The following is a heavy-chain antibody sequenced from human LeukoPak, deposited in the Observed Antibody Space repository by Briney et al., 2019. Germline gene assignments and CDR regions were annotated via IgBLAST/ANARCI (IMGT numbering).Heavy chain of an antibody. Sequence: ASVKVSCKASGYTFTGYYMHWVRQAPGQGLEWMGWISAYNGNTNYAQKLQGRVTMTTDTSTSTAYMELRSLKSDDTAVYYCARGGPYYYDSSGTPYWGQGTLVTVSS. CDR1: GYTFTGYY. J-gene: IGHJ4*02. CDR2: ISAYNGNT. CDR3: ARGGPYYYDSSGTPY. V-gene: IGHV1-18*04. D-gene: IGHD3-22*01.